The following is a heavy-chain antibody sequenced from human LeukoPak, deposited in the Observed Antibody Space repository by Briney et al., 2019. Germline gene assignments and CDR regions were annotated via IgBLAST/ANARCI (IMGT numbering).Heavy chain of an antibody. J-gene: IGHJ5*02. V-gene: IGHV4-38-2*01. CDR1: GYSISSGYY. CDR3: ARGGVAYYDILTGHNWFDP. CDR2: IYHSGST. D-gene: IGHD3-9*01. Sequence: KPSETLSLTCAVSGYSISSGYYRGWIRQPPGKGLEWIGSIYHSGSTYYNPSLKSRVTISVDTSKNQFSLKLSSVTAADTAVYYCARGGVAYYDILTGHNWFDPWGQGTLVTVSS.